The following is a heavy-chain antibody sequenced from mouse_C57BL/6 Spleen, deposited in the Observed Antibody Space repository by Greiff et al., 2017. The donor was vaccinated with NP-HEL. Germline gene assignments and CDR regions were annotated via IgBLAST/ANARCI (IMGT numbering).Heavy chain of an antibody. CDR3: ARLITTAVLDV. D-gene: IGHD1-1*01. Sequence: EVQGVESGGDLVKPGGSLKLSCAASGFTFSSYGMSWVRQTPDKRLEWVATISSGGSYTYYPDSVKGRFTISRDNAKNTLYLQMSSLKSEDTAMYYCARLITTAVLDVWGTGTTVTVSS. CDR1: GFTFSSYG. J-gene: IGHJ1*03. V-gene: IGHV5-6*01. CDR2: ISSGGSYT.